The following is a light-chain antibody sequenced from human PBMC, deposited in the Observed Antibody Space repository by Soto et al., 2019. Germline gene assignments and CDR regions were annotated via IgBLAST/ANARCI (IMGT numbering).Light chain of an antibody. V-gene: IGLV2-8*01. J-gene: IGLJ1*01. CDR3: SSYAGSNNFV. Sequence: QSVLTQPPSASGSPGQSVTISCTGTSSGVGGYNYVSWCQQHPGKAPKLMIYEVSKRPSGVPDRFSGSKSGNTASLTVSGLQAEDEADYYCSSYAGSNNFVFGTGTKVTVL. CDR1: SSGVGGYNY. CDR2: EVS.